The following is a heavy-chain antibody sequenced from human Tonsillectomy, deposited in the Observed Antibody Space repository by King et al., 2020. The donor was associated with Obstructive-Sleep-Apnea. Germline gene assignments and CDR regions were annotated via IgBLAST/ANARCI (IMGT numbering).Heavy chain of an antibody. CDR3: ARGRMATIPSYFDY. Sequence: VQLVESGGGVVQPGRSLRLSCVASGFTFSSYGMHWVRQAPGKGLEWVAVIWYDGSNKHHADSLKGRITISRDNSKNTLYLQMNSLRAEDTAFYYCARGRMATIPSYFDYWGQGTLVTVSS. J-gene: IGHJ4*02. CDR2: IWYDGSNK. CDR1: GFTFSSYG. V-gene: IGHV3-33*01. D-gene: IGHD5-24*01.